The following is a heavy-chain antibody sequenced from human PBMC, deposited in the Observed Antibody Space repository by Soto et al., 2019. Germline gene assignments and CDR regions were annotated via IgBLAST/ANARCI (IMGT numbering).Heavy chain of an antibody. J-gene: IGHJ4*02. CDR3: AKEQTTGAHYALDY. Sequence: GGSLRLSCAASGFTFSSYGMHWVRQAPGKGLEWVAVISYDGSNKYYADSVKGRFTISRDNSKNTLYLQMNSLRAEDTAVYLCAKEQTTGAHYALDYWSQGTLVTVSS. CDR2: ISYDGSNK. CDR1: GFTFSSYG. V-gene: IGHV3-30*18. D-gene: IGHD2-8*02.